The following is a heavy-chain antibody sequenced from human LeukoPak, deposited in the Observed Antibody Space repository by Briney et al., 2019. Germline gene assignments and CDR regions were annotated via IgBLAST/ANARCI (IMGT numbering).Heavy chain of an antibody. CDR1: GGSISSYY. V-gene: IGHV4-59*01. Sequence: SETLSLTCAVSGGSISSYYWTWIRQPPGKGLEWIGYIYYSGSTNYNPSLKSRVTISVDTSKNQFSLKLSSVTAADTAVYYCAGRRPPGALDLWGRGTLVTVSS. J-gene: IGHJ2*01. CDR3: AGRRPPGALDL. CDR2: IYYSGST.